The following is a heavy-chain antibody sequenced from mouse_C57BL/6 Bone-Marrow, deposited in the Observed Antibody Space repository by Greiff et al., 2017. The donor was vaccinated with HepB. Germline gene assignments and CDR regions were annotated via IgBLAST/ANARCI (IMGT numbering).Heavy chain of an antibody. V-gene: IGHV1-50*01. J-gene: IGHJ2*01. CDR1: GYTFTSYW. Sequence: QVQLQQSGAELVKPGASVKLSCKASGYTFTSYWMQWVKQRPGQGLEWIGEIDPSDSYTNYNQKFKGKATLNVDTSSSTAYMQLSSLTSEDSAVYYCAREDSFITTVVATDYFDYWGQGTTLTVSS. D-gene: IGHD1-1*01. CDR3: AREDSFITTVVATDYFDY. CDR2: IDPSDSYT.